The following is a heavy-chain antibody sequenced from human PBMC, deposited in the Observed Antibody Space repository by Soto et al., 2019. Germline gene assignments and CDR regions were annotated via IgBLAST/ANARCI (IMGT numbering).Heavy chain of an antibody. CDR1: GYTFTSYG. CDR3: ARVVIIAAFRYGMDV. CDR2: ISAYNGNT. V-gene: IGHV1-18*01. D-gene: IGHD6-13*01. Sequence: ASVKVSCKASGYTFTSYGISWVRQAPGQGLEWMGWISAYNGNTNYAQKLQGRVTMTTDTSTSTAYMELRSLRSDDTAVYYCARVVIIAAFRYGMDVWGQGTTVTVSS. J-gene: IGHJ6*02.